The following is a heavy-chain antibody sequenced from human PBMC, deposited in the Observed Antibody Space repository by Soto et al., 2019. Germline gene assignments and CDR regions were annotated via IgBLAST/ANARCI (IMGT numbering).Heavy chain of an antibody. Sequence: GGSLRLSCAASGFTFSSYAMSWVRQAPGKGLEWVSAISGSGGSTYYADSVKGRFTISRDNSKNTLYLQMNSLRAEDTAVYYCAKGSSHSGIAAAGHFDYWGQGTLVTVSS. J-gene: IGHJ4*02. CDR2: ISGSGGST. V-gene: IGHV3-23*01. CDR1: GFTFSSYA. D-gene: IGHD6-13*01. CDR3: AKGSSHSGIAAAGHFDY.